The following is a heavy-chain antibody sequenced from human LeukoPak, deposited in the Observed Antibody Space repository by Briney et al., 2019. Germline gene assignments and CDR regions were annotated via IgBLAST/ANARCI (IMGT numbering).Heavy chain of an antibody. D-gene: IGHD3-10*01. CDR1: GGSISSNSYY. Sequence: SQTLSLTCTVSGGSISSNSYYWSWIRQPAGKGLEWLGRIYYSGGTNYNPSFKSRVTISVDTSKNQFSLNLRSVTAADTAVYYCAKDSSMLRGPIVIYYFDFWGQGTLVTVSS. CDR2: IYYSGGT. V-gene: IGHV4-61*02. CDR3: AKDSSMLRGPIVIYYFDF. J-gene: IGHJ4*02.